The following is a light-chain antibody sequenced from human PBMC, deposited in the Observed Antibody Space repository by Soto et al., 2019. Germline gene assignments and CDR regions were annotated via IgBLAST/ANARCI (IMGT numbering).Light chain of an antibody. V-gene: IGKV3-15*01. CDR3: EQYNSWPPLYT. CDR1: QSVSHN. CDR2: GAS. Sequence: EIVMTQSPATLSVSPGEGATLSCRASQSVSHNLAWYQQKHGQAPRLLIYGASTRATGIPTRFSGSGSGTAFTLTISSLQSEDFAVYYCEQYNSWPPLYTFGQGTKLEIK. J-gene: IGKJ2*01.